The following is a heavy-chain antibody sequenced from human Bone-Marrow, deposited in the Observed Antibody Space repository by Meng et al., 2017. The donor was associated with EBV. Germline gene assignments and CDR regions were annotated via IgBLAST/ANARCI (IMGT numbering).Heavy chain of an antibody. CDR2: INPKTGDS. D-gene: IGHD5-18*01. CDR3: ATPLETTMAPDH. V-gene: IGHV1-2*06. J-gene: IGHJ4*02. Sequence: QLVQSGDEMKHSGALVRVSCMSSGYTFIGSFMHWVREAPGQGLEWVGRINPKTGDSDLSPKFRGRVSLTRDTSTGTAYMDFSSLQSADTAVYFCATPLETTMAPDHWGQGTLVTVSS. CDR1: GYTFIGSF.